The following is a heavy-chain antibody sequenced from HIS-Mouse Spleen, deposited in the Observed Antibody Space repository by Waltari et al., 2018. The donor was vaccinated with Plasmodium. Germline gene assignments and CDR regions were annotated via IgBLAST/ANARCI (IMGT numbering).Heavy chain of an antibody. CDR3: ARDLFRIGVAGTEYYYGMDV. J-gene: IGHJ6*02. V-gene: IGHV1-46*01. CDR1: GYPFTSYY. D-gene: IGHD6-19*01. Sequence: QVQLVQSGAEVKKPGASVKVSCKASGYPFTSYYMHWVRQAPGQGLAWMGISTPRVGKTSDAQKFQGRVTMTRDTATSTVYIELSSLRSEDTAVYYCARDLFRIGVAGTEYYYGMDVWGQGTTVTVSS. CDR2: STPRVGKT.